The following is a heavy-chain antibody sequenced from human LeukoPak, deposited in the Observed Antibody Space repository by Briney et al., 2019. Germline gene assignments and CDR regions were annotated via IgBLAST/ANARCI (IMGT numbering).Heavy chain of an antibody. CDR3: AAYYYDSSGFDY. D-gene: IGHD3-22*01. J-gene: IGHJ4*02. CDR2: IIPIFGIA. CDR1: GGTFSSYA. V-gene: IGHV1-69*04. Sequence: SVKVSCKASGGTFSSYAISWVRQAPGQGLEWMGRIIPIFGIANYAQKFQGRVTVTADKSTSTAYMELSSLRSEDTAVYYCAAYYYDSSGFDYWGQGTLVTVSS.